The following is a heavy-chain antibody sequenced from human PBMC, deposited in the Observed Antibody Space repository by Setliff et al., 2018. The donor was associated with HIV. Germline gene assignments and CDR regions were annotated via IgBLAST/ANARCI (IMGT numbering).Heavy chain of an antibody. V-gene: IGHV4-34*01. CDR1: GGSFSGFY. CDR3: ARAAAGNTGPFDL. Sequence: SETLSLTCAVYGGSFSGFYWNWIRQAPGKGLEWIGEINHSRRTKYNPSLKSRVTMSVDTSKNQFSLKLTSVTASDTAVYYCARAAAGNTGPFDLWGQGSPVTAPQ. J-gene: IGHJ4*02. D-gene: IGHD4-17*01. CDR2: INHSRRT.